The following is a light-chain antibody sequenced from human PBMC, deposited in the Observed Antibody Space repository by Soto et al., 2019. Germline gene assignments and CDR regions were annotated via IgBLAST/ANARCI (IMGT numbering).Light chain of an antibody. CDR1: SGHSNYA. J-gene: IGLJ1*01. V-gene: IGLV4-69*01. CDR2: VNSDGSH. CDR3: QTWGTGIQV. Sequence: QLVLTQSPSASASLGASVKLTCTLSSGHSNYAIAWHQQQPEKGPRYLMKVNSDGSHSKEDGIPDRFSGSSSGAERYLTISNLQSEDEADYYCQTWGTGIQVFGTGTKVTVL.